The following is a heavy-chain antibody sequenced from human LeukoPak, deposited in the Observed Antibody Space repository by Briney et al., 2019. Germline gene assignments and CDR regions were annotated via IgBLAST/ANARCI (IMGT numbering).Heavy chain of an antibody. CDR3: TASLLWFGEFSN. V-gene: IGHV3-30*02. J-gene: IGHJ4*02. Sequence: PGGSLRLSCAASGFTFSSYGMHWVRQAPGKGLEWVAFIRYDGSNKYYADSVKGRFTISRDNSKNTLYLQMNTLKTEDTAVYYCTASLLWFGEFSNWGQGTLVTVSS. CDR2: IRYDGSNK. D-gene: IGHD3-10*01. CDR1: GFTFSSYG.